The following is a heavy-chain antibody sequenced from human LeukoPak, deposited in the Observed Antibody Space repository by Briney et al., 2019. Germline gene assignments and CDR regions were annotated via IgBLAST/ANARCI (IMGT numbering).Heavy chain of an antibody. J-gene: IGHJ3*02. D-gene: IGHD3-10*01. Sequence: SEALSLTCTVSGGSMNTPNYYWGWIRQTPGKGLEWIGNIFYSVGIDYSASLPSRVTISLDTSRNQFSLKLNSVTAADTAVYYCAKSNGYGLVDIWGQGTVVTVSP. CDR3: AKSNGYGLVDI. V-gene: IGHV4-39*07. CDR2: IFYSVGI. CDR1: GGSMNTPNYY.